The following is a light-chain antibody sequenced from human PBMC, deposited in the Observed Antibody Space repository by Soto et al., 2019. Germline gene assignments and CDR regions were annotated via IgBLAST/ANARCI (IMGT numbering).Light chain of an antibody. CDR3: AEWDDSLNGYV. CDR2: SNN. CDR1: SSNIGSNT. J-gene: IGLJ1*01. Sequence: QSVLTQPPSASGTPGQRVTISCSGSSSNIGSNTVNWYQQLPGTAPKLLIYSNNQRPSGVPDRFSGSKSGTSASLAISGLQSEDEADYYCAEWDDSLNGYVFGTGTKGTVL. V-gene: IGLV1-44*01.